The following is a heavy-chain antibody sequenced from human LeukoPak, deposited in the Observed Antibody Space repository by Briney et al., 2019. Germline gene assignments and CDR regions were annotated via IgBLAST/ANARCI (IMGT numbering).Heavy chain of an antibody. D-gene: IGHD6-19*01. J-gene: IGHJ4*02. Sequence: PGGSLRLSCAASGFTFYDYAMHWGRQAPGKGLEWVSGFSWNSASIGYPDSVKGRFTISRDNAKNSLYLQMNSLRAEDTALYYCAKDTDSGWHQGFFDYWGQGTLVTVSS. CDR1: GFTFYDYA. CDR3: AKDTDSGWHQGFFDY. V-gene: IGHV3-9*01. CDR2: FSWNSASI.